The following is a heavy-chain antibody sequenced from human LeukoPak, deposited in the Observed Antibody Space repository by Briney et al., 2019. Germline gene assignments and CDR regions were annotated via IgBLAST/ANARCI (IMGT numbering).Heavy chain of an antibody. Sequence: ASVKVSCKASGYTFTSYGISWVRQAPGQGLEWMGWISAYNGNTNYAQKLQGRVTMTTDTSTSTAYMELRSLRSDDTAVYYCAVQMHGDSTVETFDIWGQGTMVTVSS. D-gene: IGHD4-17*01. CDR1: GYTFTSYG. J-gene: IGHJ3*02. CDR2: ISAYNGNT. V-gene: IGHV1-18*01. CDR3: AVQMHGDSTVETFDI.